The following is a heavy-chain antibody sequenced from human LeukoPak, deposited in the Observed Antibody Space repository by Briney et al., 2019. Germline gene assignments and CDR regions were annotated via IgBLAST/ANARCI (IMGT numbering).Heavy chain of an antibody. D-gene: IGHD6-19*01. J-gene: IGHJ4*02. CDR1: GFTFSGYY. CDR2: IKPDSGGT. Sequence: ASVKVSCKASGFTFSGYYLHWVRQAPGQGLDWMGWIKPDSGGTNYAQKFQGRVTMTRDTSIKTGYMELSRLRSDDTAMYYCARVREYSSGCYFDSWGQGALVTVSS. CDR3: ARVREYSSGCYFDS. V-gene: IGHV1-2*02.